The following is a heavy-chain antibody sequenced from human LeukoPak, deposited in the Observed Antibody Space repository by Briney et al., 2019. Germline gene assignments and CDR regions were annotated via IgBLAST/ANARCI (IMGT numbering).Heavy chain of an antibody. D-gene: IGHD2-2*01. CDR3: ARGARVGTSFWFDP. CDR2: MNPNSGNT. V-gene: IGHV1-8*01. J-gene: IGHJ5*02. Sequence: ASVKVSSKASGYTFTSYDINWVRQATGQGLEWMGWMNPNSGNTGYAQKFQGRVTMTRNTSISTAYMELSSLRSEDTAVYYCARGARVGTSFWFDPWGQGTLVTVSS. CDR1: GYTFTSYD.